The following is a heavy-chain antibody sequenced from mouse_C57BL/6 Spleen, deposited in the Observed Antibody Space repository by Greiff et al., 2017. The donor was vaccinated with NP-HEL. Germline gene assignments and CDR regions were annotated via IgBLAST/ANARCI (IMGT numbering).Heavy chain of an antibody. V-gene: IGHV1-20*01. CDR1: GYSFTGYF. J-gene: IGHJ3*01. CDR3: ARGGPGFAY. CDR2: INPYNGDT. Sequence: EVQLQQSGPELVKPGDSVKISCKASGYSFTGYFMNWVMQSHGKSLEWIGRINPYNGDTFYNQKFKGKATLTVDTSSSTAHMELRSLTSEDSAVYYCARGGPGFAYWGQGTLVTVSA.